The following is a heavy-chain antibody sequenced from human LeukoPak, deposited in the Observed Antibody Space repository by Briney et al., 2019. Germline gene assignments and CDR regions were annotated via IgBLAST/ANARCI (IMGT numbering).Heavy chain of an antibody. CDR3: ASLYGSGSYYPSDY. D-gene: IGHD3-10*01. Sequence: SETLSLTCTVSGGSISSSSYYWGWIRQPPGKGLEWIGSIYYSGSTYYNPSLKSRVTISVDTSKNQFSLKLSSVTAADTAVYYCASLYGSGSYYPSDYWGQGTLVTVSS. CDR1: GGSISSSSYY. J-gene: IGHJ4*02. V-gene: IGHV4-39*07. CDR2: IYYSGST.